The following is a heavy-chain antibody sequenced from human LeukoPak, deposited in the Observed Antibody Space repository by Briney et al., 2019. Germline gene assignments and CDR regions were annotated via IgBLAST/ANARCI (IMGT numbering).Heavy chain of an antibody. J-gene: IGHJ4*02. CDR1: GGSISSSSYY. CDR2: IYYSGST. D-gene: IGHD1-26*01. Sequence: SETLSLTCTVSGGSISSSSYYWGWIRQPPGKGLEWIGSIYYSGSTYYNPSLKSRVTISVDTSKNQFSLKLSSVTAADTAVYYCARQQVGYGGSYYGYWGQGTLVTVSS. V-gene: IGHV4-39*01. CDR3: ARQQVGYGGSYYGY.